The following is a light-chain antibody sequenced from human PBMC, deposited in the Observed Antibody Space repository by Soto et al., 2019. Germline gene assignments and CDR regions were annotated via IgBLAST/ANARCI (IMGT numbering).Light chain of an antibody. V-gene: IGKV1-5*03. J-gene: IGKJ1*01. CDR2: KAS. Sequence: IQMTQSPSTLSASIGDRVAITCRASQNIGIWLAWYQQRPGKAPRFLIYKASTLESGVPSRFSGSGSGTEFTVTISSLQPDDFATYYCQQYNDYSWTFGQGTKVEIK. CDR3: QQYNDYSWT. CDR1: QNIGIW.